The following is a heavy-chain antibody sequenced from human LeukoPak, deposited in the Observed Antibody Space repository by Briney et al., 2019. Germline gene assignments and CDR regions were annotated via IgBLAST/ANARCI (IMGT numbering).Heavy chain of an antibody. V-gene: IGHV3-53*01. CDR3: ARLYYYYGMDV. CDR2: IYSGGST. Sequence: AGRSLRLSCAASGFTFGSYAMHWVRQAPGKGLEWVSVIYSGGSTYYADSVKGRFTISRDNSKNTLYLQMNSLRAEDTAVYYCARLYYYYGMDVWGQGTTVTVSS. J-gene: IGHJ6*02. CDR1: GFTFGSYA.